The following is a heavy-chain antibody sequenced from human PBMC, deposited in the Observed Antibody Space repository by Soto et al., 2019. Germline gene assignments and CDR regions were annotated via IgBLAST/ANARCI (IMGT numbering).Heavy chain of an antibody. V-gene: IGHV1-3*01. CDR1: GYTFNSYA. Sequence: ASVKVSFKASGYTFNSYAMNWVRQAPGQRLEWMGWINAGNGNTKYSQKFQGRVTITRDTSASTAYMELSSLRSEDTAVDYCARDPGYSYGYNWGQGNLVTFSS. CDR3: ARDPGYSYGYN. J-gene: IGHJ4*01. D-gene: IGHD5-18*01. CDR2: INAGNGNT.